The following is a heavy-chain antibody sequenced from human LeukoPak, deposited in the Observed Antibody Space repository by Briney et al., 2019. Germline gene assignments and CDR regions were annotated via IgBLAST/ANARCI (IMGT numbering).Heavy chain of an antibody. D-gene: IGHD2-8*01. CDR1: GGSISSTTYY. CDR3: ARDRACSNGVCSYFDY. V-gene: IGHV4-39*01. J-gene: IGHJ4*02. CDR2: IYYMVRT. Sequence: SETLSPTCIVSGGSISSTTYYWGWIRPPPGKGLEWIGSIYYMVRTWYSPSLKSRVTVSADTSKTQFSLKLTSVTAADTAVYYCARDRACSNGVCSYFDYWGQGTVVTVSS.